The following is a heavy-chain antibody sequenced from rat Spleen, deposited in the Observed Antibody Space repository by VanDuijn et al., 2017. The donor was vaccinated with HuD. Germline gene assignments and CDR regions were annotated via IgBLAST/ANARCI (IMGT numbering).Heavy chain of an antibody. J-gene: IGHJ2*01. V-gene: IGHV2-34*01. CDR3: ATQHYYDGYYRDS. CDR2: MWYDGDT. CDR1: GFSLTSYS. D-gene: IGHD1-12*03. Sequence: QVQLKESGPGLVQPSETLSLTCTVSGFSLTSYSVSWVRQPSGKGPEWMGRMWYDGDTAYNSALKSRLSISRDTSKNQVFLKMNNLQTEDTAMYFCATQHYYDGYYRDSWGQGVMVTVSS.